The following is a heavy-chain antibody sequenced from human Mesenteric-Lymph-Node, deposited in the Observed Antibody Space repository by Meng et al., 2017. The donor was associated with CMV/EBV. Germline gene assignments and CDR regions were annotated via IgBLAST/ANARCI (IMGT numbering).Heavy chain of an antibody. CDR3: AKSSGWYRDYDYYYAMDV. Sequence: SETLSLTCTVSDGSISSYYWSWIRQSPGKGLEWIGYIYYSGSTNYNPSLKSRVTISIDTSKNQFSLELTSVTAADTGVYYCAKSSGWYRDYDYYYAMDVWGPGTAVTVSS. CDR2: IYYSGST. D-gene: IGHD6-19*01. CDR1: DGSISSYY. V-gene: IGHV4-59*08. J-gene: IGHJ6*02.